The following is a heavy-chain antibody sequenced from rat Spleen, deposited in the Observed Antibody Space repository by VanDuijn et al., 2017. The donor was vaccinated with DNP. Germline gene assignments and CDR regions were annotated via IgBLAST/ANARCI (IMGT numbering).Heavy chain of an antibody. CDR3: ARGRLYPHYAMDA. CDR1: GFTFSDYN. CDR2: INKDSTTI. D-gene: IGHD1-2*01. J-gene: IGHJ4*01. V-gene: IGHV4-2*01. Sequence: EVQLVESGGDLVQPGRSLKLSCAASGFTFSDYNMAWVRQAPGKGLEWMGEINKDSTTINYTPSLKDKFTMSRDNAQNTLYLQMSKLGSEDTAIYYCARGRLYPHYAMDAWGQGTSVTVSS.